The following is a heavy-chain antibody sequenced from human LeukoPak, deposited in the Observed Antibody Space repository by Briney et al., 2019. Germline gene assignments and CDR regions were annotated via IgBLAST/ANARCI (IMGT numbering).Heavy chain of an antibody. Sequence: GGSLRLSCAASGFTFSGYSMNWVRQAPGKGLEWVSYISCSSSSIYYVDSAKGRFTISRDNSKNTLYLQINSLRAEDAAVYYCATGSLGSTTSSDCCPLDYWGQGTLVTVSS. V-gene: IGHV3-48*01. D-gene: IGHD2/OR15-2a*01. J-gene: IGHJ4*02. CDR1: GFTFSGYS. CDR3: ATGSLGSTTSSDCCPLDY. CDR2: ISCSSSSI.